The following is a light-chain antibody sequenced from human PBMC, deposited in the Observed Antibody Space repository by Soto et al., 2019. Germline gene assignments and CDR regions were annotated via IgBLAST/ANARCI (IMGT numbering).Light chain of an antibody. CDR3: AAWDDSLNAVV. J-gene: IGLJ2*01. CDR1: NSNVGSNT. Sequence: QSVLTQPPSASGTPGQRVTISCSGSNSNVGSNTVDWYQQLPGTAPKLLIYHNNRRPSGVPDRLSGSKSGTSASLAISGLQSEDEADYYCAAWDDSLNAVVFGGGTKLTVL. CDR2: HNN. V-gene: IGLV1-44*01.